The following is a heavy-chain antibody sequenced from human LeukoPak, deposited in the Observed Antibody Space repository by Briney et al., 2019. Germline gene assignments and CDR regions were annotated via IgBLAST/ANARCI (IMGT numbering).Heavy chain of an antibody. J-gene: IGHJ6*03. CDR3: ARETSQKGTHYMDV. CDR2: IYTSGST. D-gene: IGHD3-10*01. CDR1: GGSISSYY. V-gene: IGHV4-4*07. Sequence: SETLSLTCTVSGGSISSYYWSWIRQPAGKGLEWIGRIYTSGSTNYNPSLKSRVTISVDTSKNQFSLKLSSVTAADTAVYYCARETSQKGTHYMDVWGKGTTVTISS.